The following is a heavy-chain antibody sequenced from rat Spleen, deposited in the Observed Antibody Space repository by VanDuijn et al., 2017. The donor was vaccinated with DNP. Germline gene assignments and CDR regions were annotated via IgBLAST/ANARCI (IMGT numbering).Heavy chain of an antibody. J-gene: IGHJ2*01. CDR3: VRRFYGSYGLSGDGYFDY. Sequence: EVQLVESGGGLVQPGRYLKLSCAASGFTFSNYDMAWVRQAPTKGLEWVAAFTTSGGNTYYRDSGKGRFTVSSDNAKSTLYLQMDSLRSEDTATYYCVRRFYGSYGLSGDGYFDYWGQGVMVTVSS. V-gene: IGHV5S23*01. CDR2: FTTSGGNT. D-gene: IGHD1-3*01. CDR1: GFTFSNYD.